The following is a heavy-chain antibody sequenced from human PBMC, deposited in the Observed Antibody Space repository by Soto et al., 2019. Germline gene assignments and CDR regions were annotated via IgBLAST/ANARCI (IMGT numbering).Heavy chain of an antibody. V-gene: IGHV5-51*01. CDR2: IYPGDSDT. Sequence: PGESLKISCNGSGYIFTSYWIGWVRQMPGKGLEWMGIIYPGDSDTRYSPSFQGQVTISADKSISTAYLQWSSLKASDTAMYYCARQEGTTPYYYGMDVWGQGTTVTVSS. D-gene: IGHD1-1*01. CDR1: GYIFTSYW. CDR3: ARQEGTTPYYYGMDV. J-gene: IGHJ6*02.